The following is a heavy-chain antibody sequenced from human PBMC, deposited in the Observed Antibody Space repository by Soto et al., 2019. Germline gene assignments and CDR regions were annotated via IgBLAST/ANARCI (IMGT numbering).Heavy chain of an antibody. D-gene: IGHD6-19*01. CDR2: IYPGDSDT. V-gene: IGHV5-51*01. Sequence: GAEVKKPGESLKISCKGSGYSFTSYWIGWVRRMPGKGLEWMGIIYPGDSDTRYSPSFQGQVTISADKSISTAYLQWSSLKASDTAMYYCARTGYSSDTGGSDAFDIWGQGTMVTVSS. CDR3: ARTGYSSDTGGSDAFDI. J-gene: IGHJ3*02. CDR1: GYSFTSYW.